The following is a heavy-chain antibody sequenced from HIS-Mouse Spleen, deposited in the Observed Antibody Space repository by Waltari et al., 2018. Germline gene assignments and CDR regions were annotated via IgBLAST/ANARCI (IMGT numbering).Heavy chain of an antibody. V-gene: IGHV4-39*07. Sequence: QLQLQESGPGLVKPSETLSLTCTVSGGSISSSSYYWGWIRQPPGQGLEWIGSIYYSGSTYYNPSLKSRVTISGDTSKNQFSLKLSSVTAADTAVYYCAREIPYSSSWYDWYFDLWGRGTLVTVSS. CDR1: GGSISSSSYY. CDR2: IYYSGST. J-gene: IGHJ2*01. D-gene: IGHD6-13*01. CDR3: AREIPYSSSWYDWYFDL.